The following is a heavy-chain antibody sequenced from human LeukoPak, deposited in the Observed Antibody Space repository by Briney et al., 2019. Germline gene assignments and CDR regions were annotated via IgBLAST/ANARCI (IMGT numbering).Heavy chain of an antibody. CDR3: ARDYSLQRQGKTHSGYRLNWFDP. D-gene: IGHD3-22*01. J-gene: IGHJ5*02. V-gene: IGHV1-2*06. CDR1: GYIFTAYY. Sequence: GASVKVSCKASGYIFTAYYIHWVRQAPGQGLEWMGRINSHSGGTHYAPQFQGRVTMTRDTSISTAYMELSRLRSDDTAVYYCARDYSLQRQGKTHSGYRLNWFDPWGQGTLVTVSS. CDR2: INSHSGGT.